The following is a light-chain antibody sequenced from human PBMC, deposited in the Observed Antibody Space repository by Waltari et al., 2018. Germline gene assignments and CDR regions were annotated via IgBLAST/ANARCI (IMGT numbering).Light chain of an antibody. CDR1: VLGRKY. Sequence: SYELTQPSSVSVSPGQTARITCSGDVLGRKYARWFQQKPGQAPVLVIYKDSERPSGIPARLSGSSSRTTVTLTINGAQVEDEADYYCYAATDNNRVFGGGTKLIVL. CDR3: YAATDNNRV. J-gene: IGLJ3*02. V-gene: IGLV3-27*01. CDR2: KDS.